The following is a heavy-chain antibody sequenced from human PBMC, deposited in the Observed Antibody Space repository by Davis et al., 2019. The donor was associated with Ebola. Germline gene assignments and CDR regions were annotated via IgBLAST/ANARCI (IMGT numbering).Heavy chain of an antibody. CDR3: AATIFGVVSNFDH. J-gene: IGHJ4*02. V-gene: IGHV3-48*02. CDR2: ISGSSSTI. D-gene: IGHD3-3*01. CDR1: GFTFSSYS. Sequence: GESLKISCAASGFTFSSYSMSWVRQAPGKGLEWISYISGSSSTIYYADSVKGRFTISRDNARKSLTLQMNSLRDEDTAVYYCAATIFGVVSNFDHWGQGTLVTVSS.